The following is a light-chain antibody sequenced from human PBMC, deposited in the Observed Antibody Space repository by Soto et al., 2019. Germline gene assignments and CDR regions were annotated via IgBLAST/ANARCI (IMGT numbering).Light chain of an antibody. CDR3: QHYGTSPPIT. CDR2: GAS. J-gene: IGKJ5*01. CDR1: QSVSSSY. Sequence: EIVLTQSPGTLSLSPGEGATLSCRASQSVSSSYLVWYQHKPGQAPRLLIYGASGRATGVPDRFSGSGSGTDFTLTISRLEPEDFAVYYCQHYGTSPPITFGQGTRLEIK. V-gene: IGKV3-20*01.